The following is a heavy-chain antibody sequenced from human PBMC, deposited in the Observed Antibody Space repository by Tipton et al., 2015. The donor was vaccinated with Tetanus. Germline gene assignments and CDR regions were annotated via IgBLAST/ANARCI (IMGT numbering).Heavy chain of an antibody. V-gene: IGHV4-59*12. CDR1: GGSISTYH. CDR2: IDYFGST. D-gene: IGHD6-19*01. J-gene: IGHJ6*02. Sequence: LRLSCTVSGGSISTYHWNWIRQSPGKGLEWIGYIDYFGSTKYNPSLKSRIAMSVDTSKNQLSLRLNSVTPEDTAVYYCARVLRITVSGPPFYYNAMDVWGQGTTVTVSS. CDR3: ARVLRITVSGPPFYYNAMDV.